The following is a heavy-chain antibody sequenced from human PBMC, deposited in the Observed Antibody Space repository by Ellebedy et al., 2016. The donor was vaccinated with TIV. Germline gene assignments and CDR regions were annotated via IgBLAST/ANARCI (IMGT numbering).Heavy chain of an antibody. CDR3: AKRGPYYDSSGYYYPFDY. CDR1: GFTFSSYG. Sequence: GGSLRLSXAASGFTFSSYGMHWARQAPGKGLEWVAVIWYDGSNEKYADSVKGRFTISRDNSKNTLYLQMNSLRAEDTAVYYCAKRGPYYDSSGYYYPFDYWGQGTLVTVSS. V-gene: IGHV3-33*06. D-gene: IGHD3-22*01. J-gene: IGHJ4*02. CDR2: IWYDGSNE.